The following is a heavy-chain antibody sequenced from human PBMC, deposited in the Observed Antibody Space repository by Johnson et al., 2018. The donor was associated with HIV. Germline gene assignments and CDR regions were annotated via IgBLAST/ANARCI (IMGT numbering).Heavy chain of an antibody. CDR2: IKQDGSEK. CDR3: TRPDYYGSGTADVFDI. D-gene: IGHD3-10*01. J-gene: IGHJ3*02. V-gene: IGHV3-7*04. CDR1: GFTFSSYW. Sequence: VQLLESGGGLVQPGGSLRLSCAASGFTFSSYWMSWVRQAPGKGLEWVANIKQDGSEKYYVDSVKGRFTISRDNAKNSLYLQMNSLRAEDTAVYYCTRPDYYGSGTADVFDIWGQGTMVTVSS.